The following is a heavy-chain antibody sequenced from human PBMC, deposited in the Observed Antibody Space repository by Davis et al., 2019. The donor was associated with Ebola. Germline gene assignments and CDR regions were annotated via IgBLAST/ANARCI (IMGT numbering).Heavy chain of an antibody. CDR1: GGTFSSYA. V-gene: IGHV1-69*04. Sequence: AASVKVSCKASGGTFSSYAISWVRQAPGQGLEWMGRIIPILGIANYAQKFQGRVTITADKSKGTAYMELSSLRSEDTAVYYCASYSGSYYFDYWGQGTLVTVSS. D-gene: IGHD1-26*01. J-gene: IGHJ4*02. CDR2: IIPILGIA. CDR3: ASYSGSYYFDY.